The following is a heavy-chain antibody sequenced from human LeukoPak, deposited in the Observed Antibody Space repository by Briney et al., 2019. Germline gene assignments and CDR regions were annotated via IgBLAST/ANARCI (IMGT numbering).Heavy chain of an antibody. CDR3: ARQWLFDY. CDR2: INRVDSDT. Sequence: PGESLNISCKASGYVFSTYCIAWVRPIPGKGVDWIGIINRVDSDTRYSPYFQRQVTISADKSISTAYLQWSSLKASDTAIYYCARQWLFDYWGQGTLVTVSS. V-gene: IGHV5-51*01. CDR1: GYVFSTYC. J-gene: IGHJ4*02. D-gene: IGHD6-19*01.